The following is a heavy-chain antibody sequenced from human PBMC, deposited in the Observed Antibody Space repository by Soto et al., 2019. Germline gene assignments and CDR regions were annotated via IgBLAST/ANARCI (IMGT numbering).Heavy chain of an antibody. CDR1: GFTFSSYA. Sequence: EVQLLESGGGLVQPGGSLRLSCAASGFTFSSYAMSWVRQAPGKGLEWVSAISGSGGSTYYADSVKGRFTISRDNSKNTLYLQMNSLRAEDTAVYYCAKGKGRQLGWFEYYFDYWGQGTLVTVSS. J-gene: IGHJ4*02. V-gene: IGHV3-23*01. CDR2: ISGSGGST. CDR3: AKGKGRQLGWFEYYFDY. D-gene: IGHD6-6*01.